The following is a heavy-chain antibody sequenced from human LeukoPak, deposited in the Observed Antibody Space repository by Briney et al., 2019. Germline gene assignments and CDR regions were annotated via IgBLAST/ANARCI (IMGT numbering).Heavy chain of an antibody. CDR3: ARDTIGVWGY. V-gene: IGHV4-39*07. CDR2: IYYSGST. J-gene: IGHJ4*02. Sequence: SETLSLTCTVSGGSISSSSYYWGWIRQPPGKGLEWIGSIYYSGSTYYNPSLKSRVTMSVDTSKNQFSLKLSSVTAADTAVYYCARDTIGVWGYWGQGTLVTVSS. D-gene: IGHD3-16*01. CDR1: GGSISSSSYY.